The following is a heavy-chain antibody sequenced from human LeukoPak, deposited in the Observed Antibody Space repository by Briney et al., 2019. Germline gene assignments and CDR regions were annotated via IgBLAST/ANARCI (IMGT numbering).Heavy chain of an antibody. CDR2: INPNSGDT. D-gene: IGHD3-10*01. CDR3: ARGGSSPGSYYYGVDA. V-gene: IGHV1-2*02. Sequence: ASVKVSCKTSGYTFSGNYIYWVRQAPGQGLEWMGWINPNSGDTNYAQKFQGRVTMTRDTSISTAYMDLSSLISDDTAVYYCARGGSSPGSYYYGVDAWGQGTTVTVSS. CDR1: GYTFSGNY. J-gene: IGHJ6*02.